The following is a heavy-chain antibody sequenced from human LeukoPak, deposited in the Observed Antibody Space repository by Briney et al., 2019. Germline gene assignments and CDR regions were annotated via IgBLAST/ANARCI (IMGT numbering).Heavy chain of an antibody. CDR3: ASPGSSSLIT. CDR1: GGSINSSSYY. CDR2: IYYSGST. J-gene: IGHJ4*02. V-gene: IGHV4-39*01. Sequence: SETLSLTCTVSGGSINSSSYYWGCIRQPPGKGLEWIGSIYYSGSTYYNPSLKSRVTISVDASKNQFSLKLSSVTAADTAVYCCASPGSSSLITWGQGTLVTVSS. D-gene: IGHD6-13*01.